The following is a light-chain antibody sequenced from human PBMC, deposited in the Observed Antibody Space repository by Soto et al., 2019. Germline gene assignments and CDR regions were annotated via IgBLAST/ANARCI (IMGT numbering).Light chain of an antibody. V-gene: IGLV2-14*01. Sequence: QSVLTQPASVSGSPGQSITISCTGTSSDVGGYNYVSWYQQHPGKAPKLMIYGVRNRPSGVSNRFSGSKSVNTASLTISGLQAEDEADYYCSSYTTISTYVFGTGTKVT. CDR2: GVR. J-gene: IGLJ1*01. CDR3: SSYTTISTYV. CDR1: SSDVGGYNY.